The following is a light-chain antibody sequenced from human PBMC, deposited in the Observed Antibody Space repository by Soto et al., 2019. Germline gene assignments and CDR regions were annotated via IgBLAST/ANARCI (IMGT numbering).Light chain of an antibody. Sequence: EIVLTQSPGTLSLSPGERATLSCRASQSVSSSYLAWYQQKPGQAPRLLIYGASSRATGIPDRFSGSGSGTDFTLTISRLDPEDFAVYYCHQYAISPRTFGQGTKVE. CDR1: QSVSSSY. CDR3: HQYAISPRT. V-gene: IGKV3-20*01. CDR2: GAS. J-gene: IGKJ1*01.